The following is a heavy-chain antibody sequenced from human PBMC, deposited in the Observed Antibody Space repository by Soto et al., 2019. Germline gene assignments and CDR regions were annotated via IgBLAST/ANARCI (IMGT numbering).Heavy chain of an antibody. CDR3: AKGGLTGVDV. D-gene: IGHD1-26*01. CDR2: ISPNGDGT. J-gene: IGHJ6*02. Sequence: EVQLLASGGGLIQPGGSLRLSCAASGITFRLYAMNWVRQAPGRGLEWVSGISPNGDGTYYADSVKGRCTISRENSRDTLYLQINTLRVDDTAVYYCAKGGLTGVDVWGQGTAVTVSS. V-gene: IGHV3-23*01. CDR1: GITFRLYA.